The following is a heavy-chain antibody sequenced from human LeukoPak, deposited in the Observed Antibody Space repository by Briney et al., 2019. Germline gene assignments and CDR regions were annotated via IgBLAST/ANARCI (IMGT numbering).Heavy chain of an antibody. CDR3: TTLWQRGWDNVVVRRDSYYYYMDV. V-gene: IGHV3-15*01. J-gene: IGHJ6*03. D-gene: IGHD2-2*01. Sequence: GGSLRLSCAASGFTFTNVWMSWVRRAPGKGLEWVGRIKSKTDGGAIDYAAPVKGRFTISRDDSKNMVYLQMNSLKTEDTAFYYCTTLWQRGWDNVVVRRDSYYYYMDVWGKGTAVTVSS. CDR2: IKSKTDGGAI. CDR1: GFTFTNVW.